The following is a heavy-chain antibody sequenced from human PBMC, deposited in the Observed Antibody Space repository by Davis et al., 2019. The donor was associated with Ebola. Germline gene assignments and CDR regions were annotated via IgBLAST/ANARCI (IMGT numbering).Heavy chain of an antibody. V-gene: IGHV3-11*01. CDR3: ARVLRLSSSRRQYYYGMDV. J-gene: IGHJ6*02. D-gene: IGHD6-13*01. CDR2: ISSSGFTI. CDR1: GFTFSDYY. Sequence: PGGSLRLSCAASGFTFSDYYMSWIRQAPGKGLEWVSYISSSGFTIYYADSVKGRFTISRDNAKNSLYLQMNSLRAEDTAVYYCARVLRLSSSRRQYYYGMDVWGQGTTVTVSS.